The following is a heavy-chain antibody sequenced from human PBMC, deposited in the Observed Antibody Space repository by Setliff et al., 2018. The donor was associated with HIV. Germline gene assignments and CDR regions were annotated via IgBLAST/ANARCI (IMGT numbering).Heavy chain of an antibody. D-gene: IGHD3-22*01. CDR3: ATRAYDSSGYLRSRVSGAAFDI. CDR1: GYTLTELS. Sequence: ASVKVSCKVSGYTLTELSIHWVRQAPGKGLEWMGGFDPEYDKTFYAQKFQGRVTMSEDTSTDTAYMELTRLRSEDTAVYYCATRAYDSSGYLRSRVSGAAFDIWGQGTMVTVSS. CDR2: FDPEYDKT. V-gene: IGHV1-24*01. J-gene: IGHJ3*02.